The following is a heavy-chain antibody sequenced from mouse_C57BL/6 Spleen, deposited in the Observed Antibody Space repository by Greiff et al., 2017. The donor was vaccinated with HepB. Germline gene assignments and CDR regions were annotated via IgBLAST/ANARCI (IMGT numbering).Heavy chain of an antibody. CDR2: ISGGGGNT. D-gene: IGHD2-12*01. CDR1: GFTFSSYT. CDR3: ARHSYDGYFDV. J-gene: IGHJ1*03. V-gene: IGHV5-9*01. Sequence: EVQRVESGGGLVKPGGSLKLSCAASGFTFSSYTMSWVRQTPEKRLEWVATISGGGGNTYYPDSVKGRFTISRDNAKNTLYLQMSSLRSEDTALYYCARHSYDGYFDVWGTGTTVTVSS.